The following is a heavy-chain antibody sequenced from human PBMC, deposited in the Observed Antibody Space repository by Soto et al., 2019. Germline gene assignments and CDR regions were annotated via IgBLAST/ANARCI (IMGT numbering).Heavy chain of an antibody. V-gene: IGHV4-30-2*06. D-gene: IGHD3-10*01. CDR1: GVSISSGGYS. Sequence: QVQLQESGSGLVKPSQTLSLTCEVSGVSISSGGYSWSWMRQSPGKGLEWMGYIFHSGTTDYNQSLKSRLTISVDRSKNQFSLRLRSVTAADTALYYCARAGGSGPLDDWFDPWGQGTLVTVSS. CDR2: IFHSGTT. J-gene: IGHJ5*02. CDR3: ARAGGSGPLDDWFDP.